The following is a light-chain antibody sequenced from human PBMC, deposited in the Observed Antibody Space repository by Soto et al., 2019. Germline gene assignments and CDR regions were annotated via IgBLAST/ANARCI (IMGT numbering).Light chain of an antibody. J-gene: IGKJ1*01. CDR2: GAS. CDR1: QSVFSS. V-gene: IGKV3-15*01. Sequence: EIVMTQSPATLSVSPGDRATLSCRASQSVFSSLAWYQQKPGQAPRLLIYGASTRATGIPARFSGSGSGTEFTLTISSLQYEDFAVYYLQHNHNSPAFGQGTKVEIK. CDR3: QHNHNSPA.